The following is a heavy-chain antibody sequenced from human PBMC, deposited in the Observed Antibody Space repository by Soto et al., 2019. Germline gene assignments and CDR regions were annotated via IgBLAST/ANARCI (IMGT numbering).Heavy chain of an antibody. CDR2: ITGSGDST. CDR1: GFTFSSYA. Sequence: EVELLESGGGSVQPGGSLRLSCAASGFTFSSYAMSWVRQAPGRGLEWVSKITGSGDSTYYVDSVKGRFTSSRDNSKNTLYLPMNRLRAEATAVYYSVTRPPLGHWGQGTLVTVSS. V-gene: IGHV3-23*01. CDR3: VTRPPLGH. J-gene: IGHJ4*02.